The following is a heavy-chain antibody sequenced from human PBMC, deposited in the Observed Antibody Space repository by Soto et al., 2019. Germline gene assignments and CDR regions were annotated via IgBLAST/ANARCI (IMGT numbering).Heavy chain of an antibody. Sequence: QVQLVQSGAEVKKPGSSVKVSCKASGGTFSSYTISLVRQAPGQGLEWMGRIIPILGIANYAQKFQGRVTITADKSTSKAYMELSSLRSEDTAVYYCARWGVADYYYYGMDVWGQGTTVTVSS. J-gene: IGHJ6*02. CDR1: GGTFSSYT. CDR2: IIPILGIA. V-gene: IGHV1-69*02. CDR3: ARWGVADYYYYGMDV. D-gene: IGHD3-10*01.